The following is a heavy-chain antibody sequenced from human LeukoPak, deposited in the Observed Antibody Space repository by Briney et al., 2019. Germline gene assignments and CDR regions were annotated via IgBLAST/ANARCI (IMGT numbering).Heavy chain of an antibody. Sequence: PSETLSLTCSVSGGSISRYYWSWIRQPPGKGLEWIGYISNSGSTSYNPSLKSRVTISVDASKNQFSLKLTSVTAADTAVYYCASPWDTSPSDWGQGTLVTVSS. V-gene: IGHV4-59*01. CDR3: ASPWDTSPSD. J-gene: IGHJ4*02. CDR1: GGSISRYY. CDR2: ISNSGST. D-gene: IGHD5-18*01.